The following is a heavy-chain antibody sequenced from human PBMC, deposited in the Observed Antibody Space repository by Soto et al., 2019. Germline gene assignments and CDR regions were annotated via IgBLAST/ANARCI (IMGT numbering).Heavy chain of an antibody. CDR2: VFHTGST. CDR3: ARKVASAGWYDY. D-gene: IGHD6-19*01. J-gene: IGHJ4*02. V-gene: IGHV4-59*01. CDR1: HGSISYYY. Sequence: TSETLSLTCTVSHGSISYYYWNWVRQPPGKGLEWIGSVFHTGSTNYNPSLKSRVTISIDTSKNQFSLKLSSVTSADTAIYYCARKVASAGWYDYWGQGTLVTVSS.